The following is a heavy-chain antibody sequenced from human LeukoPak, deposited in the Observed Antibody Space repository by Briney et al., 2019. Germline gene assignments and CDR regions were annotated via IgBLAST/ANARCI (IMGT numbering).Heavy chain of an antibody. CDR3: AKDIFIAVAALGY. CDR1: GFTFDDYA. Sequence: HPGGSLRLSCAASGFTFDDYAMHWVRHAPGKGLERVSGISWNSGSIGYADSVKGRFTISRDNAKNSLYLQMNSLRAEDTALYYCAKDIFIAVAALGYWGQGTLVTVSS. CDR2: ISWNSGSI. J-gene: IGHJ4*02. V-gene: IGHV3-9*01. D-gene: IGHD6-19*01.